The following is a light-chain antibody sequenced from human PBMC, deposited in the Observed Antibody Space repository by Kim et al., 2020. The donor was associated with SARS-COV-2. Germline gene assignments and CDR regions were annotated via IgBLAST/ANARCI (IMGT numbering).Light chain of an antibody. J-gene: IGLJ3*02. CDR1: DLRRQS. CDR2: YDS. CDR3: QVWDDDSDHWV. V-gene: IGLV3-21*04. Sequence: PGQTATIGCGGEDLRRQSVHWYQQMPGQATVVVIEYDSDRASGIAERISGYKSGNTATLTITSVEAGDEADFYCQVWDDDSDHWVFGGGTKLPVL.